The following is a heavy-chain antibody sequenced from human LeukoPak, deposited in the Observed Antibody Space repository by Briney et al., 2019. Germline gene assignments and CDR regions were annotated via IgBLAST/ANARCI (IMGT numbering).Heavy chain of an antibody. Sequence: ASVKVSCKASGYTFTDYYIHWVRQAPGQGLEWMGGLNPSNGGTRYAQKFQGRVTTTRDTSISTGYMELSSLRSDDTAVDFCASSVVPAAMLYEYGMDVWGQGTTVIVSS. V-gene: IGHV1-2*02. D-gene: IGHD2-2*01. CDR1: GYTFTDYY. CDR2: LNPSNGGT. J-gene: IGHJ6*02. CDR3: ASSVVPAAMLYEYGMDV.